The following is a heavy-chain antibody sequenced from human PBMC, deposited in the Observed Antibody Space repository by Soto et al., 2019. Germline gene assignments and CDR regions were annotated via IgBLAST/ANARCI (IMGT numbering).Heavy chain of an antibody. J-gene: IGHJ4*02. CDR2: IWYDGSNK. V-gene: IGHV3-33*01. CDR3: ARGTYYDFWSGYPALFDY. Sequence: GGSLRLSCAASGFTFSSYGMHWVRQAPGKGLEWVAVIWYDGSNKYYADSVKGRFTISRDNSKNTLYLQMNSLRAEDTAVYYCARGTYYDFWSGYPALFDYWGQGTLVTVSS. CDR1: GFTFSSYG. D-gene: IGHD3-3*01.